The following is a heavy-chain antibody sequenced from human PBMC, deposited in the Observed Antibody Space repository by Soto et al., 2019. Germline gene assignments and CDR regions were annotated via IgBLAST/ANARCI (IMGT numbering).Heavy chain of an antibody. CDR1: GYSFTIYW. D-gene: IGHD3-10*01. J-gene: IGHJ4*02. Sequence: GESLKISGTGSGYSFTIYWTGWVRQMPGKGLEWMGIIYPGDSDTRYSPSFQGQVTISVDKSISTAYLQWSSLKASGTAMYYCARALLSGDDFDYWGQGTLVTVSS. CDR3: ARALLSGDDFDY. CDR2: IYPGDSDT. V-gene: IGHV5-51*01.